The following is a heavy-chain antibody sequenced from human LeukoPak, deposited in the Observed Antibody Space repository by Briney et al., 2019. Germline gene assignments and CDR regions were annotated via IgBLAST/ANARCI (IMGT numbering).Heavy chain of an antibody. V-gene: IGHV1-46*01. Sequence: ASVKVSCKASGGTFSSYAFSWVRQAPGQGLEWMGIINPSGGSTSYAQKFQGRVTMTRDMSTSTVYVELSSLRSEDTAVYYCARDPLKYSSGWYGAGAFDIWGQGTMVTVSS. CDR1: GGTFSSYA. CDR3: ARDPLKYSSGWYGAGAFDI. CDR2: INPSGGST. D-gene: IGHD6-19*01. J-gene: IGHJ3*02.